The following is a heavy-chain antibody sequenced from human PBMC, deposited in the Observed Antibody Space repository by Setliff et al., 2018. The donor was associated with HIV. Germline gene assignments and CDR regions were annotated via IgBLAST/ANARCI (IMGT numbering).Heavy chain of an antibody. CDR3: ARRLYSSEAFDP. Sequence: GESLKISCRGSGYRFTDYWIGWVRQMPGKGLEWMGVIYPGDSDTRYNPSFQGQVAISADKSTSTAYLQWSSLKASDTAMYYCARRLYSSEAFDPWGQGTLVTVS. CDR1: GYRFTDYW. V-gene: IGHV5-51*01. J-gene: IGHJ5*02. D-gene: IGHD6-25*01. CDR2: IYPGDSDT.